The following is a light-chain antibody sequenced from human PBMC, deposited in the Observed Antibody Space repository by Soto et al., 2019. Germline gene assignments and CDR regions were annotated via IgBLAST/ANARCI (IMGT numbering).Light chain of an antibody. J-gene: IGKJ1*01. CDR2: AAS. CDR3: QQYYSYPRA. CDR1: QGISSY. Sequence: AIRMTQSPSSLSASTGDRVTISCRASQGISSYLAWYQKKPGKAPKLLIYAASTLQSGGPSRFSGSGSGTDFTLTISCLQSEDFATYYCQQYYSYPRAFGQGTKVEIK. V-gene: IGKV1-8*01.